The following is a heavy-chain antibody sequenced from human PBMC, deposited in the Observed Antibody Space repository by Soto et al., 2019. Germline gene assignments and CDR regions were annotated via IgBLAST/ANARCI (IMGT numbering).Heavy chain of an antibody. D-gene: IGHD4-17*01. CDR3: ARDRVYGDLRSSDAFDI. CDR1: GYTFTSYG. V-gene: IGHV1-18*01. J-gene: IGHJ3*02. Sequence: RASVKVSCKASGYTFTSYGISWVRLAPGQGLEWMGWISAYNGNTNYAQKLQGRVTMTTDTSTSTAYMELRSLRSDDTAVYYCARDRVYGDLRSSDAFDIWGQGTMVTVSS. CDR2: ISAYNGNT.